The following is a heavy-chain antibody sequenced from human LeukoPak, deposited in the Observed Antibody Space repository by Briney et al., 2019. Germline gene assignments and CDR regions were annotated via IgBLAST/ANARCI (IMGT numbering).Heavy chain of an antibody. CDR2: IYYTGST. CDR3: ARGPSSDYFDSSGYLDYFHH. V-gene: IGHV4-59*01. D-gene: IGHD3-22*01. J-gene: IGHJ1*01. Sequence: SETLSLTCAVYGGSFSGYHWSWIRQPPGKGLEWIGYIYYTGSTNYNPSLKSRVTISVHASNNQFSLKLSSVTAADTAVYYCARGPSSDYFDSSGYLDYFHHWGQGTLVTVSS. CDR1: GGSFSGYH.